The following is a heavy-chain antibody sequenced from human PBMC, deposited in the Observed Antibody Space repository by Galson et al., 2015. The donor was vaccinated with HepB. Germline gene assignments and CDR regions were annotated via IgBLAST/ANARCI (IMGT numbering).Heavy chain of an antibody. J-gene: IGHJ2*01. CDR2: INAGNGNT. Sequence: SVRVSCKASGYTFTSYAMHWVRQAPGQRLEWMGWINAGNGNTKYSQKFQGRVTITRDKSASTAYMELSSLRSEDTAVYYCARDTSKSTTVIVGWYFDLWGRGTLVTVSS. D-gene: IGHD4-17*01. CDR3: ARDTSKSTTVIVGWYFDL. V-gene: IGHV1-3*01. CDR1: GYTFTSYA.